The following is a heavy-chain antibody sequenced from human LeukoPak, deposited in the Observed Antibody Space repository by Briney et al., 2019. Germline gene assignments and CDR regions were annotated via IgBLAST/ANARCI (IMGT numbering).Heavy chain of an antibody. V-gene: IGHV3-33*06. Sequence: GRSLRLSCAAPGFTFRSYGMHWGRQAPGKGLEWVAVIWYDGSNKYYADSVKGRFTISRDNSKNTLYLQMNSLRAEDTAVYYCEKGGWLRLSPHMDVWGKGTTVTVSS. J-gene: IGHJ6*03. CDR2: IWYDGSNK. CDR1: GFTFRSYG. D-gene: IGHD5-12*01. CDR3: EKGGWLRLSPHMDV.